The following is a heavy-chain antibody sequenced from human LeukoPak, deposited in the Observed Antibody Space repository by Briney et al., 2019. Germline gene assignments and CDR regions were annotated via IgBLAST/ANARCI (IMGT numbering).Heavy chain of an antibody. CDR1: GFTFSSDA. V-gene: IGHV3-48*04. CDR2: ISSSGSTI. D-gene: IGHD4-11*01. CDR3: ARDHAHDYSTLVADY. J-gene: IGHJ4*02. Sequence: PGGSLRLSCAASGFTFSSDAMTWARQAPGKGLEWVSYISSSGSTIYYADSVKGRFTISRDNAKNSLYLQMNSLRAEDTAVYYCARDHAHDYSTLVADYWGQGTLVTVSS.